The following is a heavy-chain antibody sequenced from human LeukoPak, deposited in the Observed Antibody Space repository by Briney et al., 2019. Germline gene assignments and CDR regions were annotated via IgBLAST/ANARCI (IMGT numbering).Heavy chain of an antibody. J-gene: IGHJ3*02. Sequence: GGSLRLSCAASGFTFSSYSMNWVRQAPGKGLEWVSSISSSSNYIYYADSVKGRFTISRDNSKNSLFLQMNSLRAEDTAVYYCATPYRGWLRVGGYDIWGQGTMVTVSS. D-gene: IGHD5-12*01. CDR1: GFTFSSYS. CDR3: ATPYRGWLRVGGYDI. V-gene: IGHV3-21*01. CDR2: ISSSSNYI.